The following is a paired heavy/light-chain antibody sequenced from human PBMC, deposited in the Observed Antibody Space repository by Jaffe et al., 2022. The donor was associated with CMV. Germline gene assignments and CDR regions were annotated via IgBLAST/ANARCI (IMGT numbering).Light chain of an antibody. V-gene: IGLV6-57*04. J-gene: IGLJ2*01. CDR1: SGSIASNF. CDR2: EDT. CDR3: QSYDSNNQV. Sequence: NFMLTQPHSVSESPGKTVTISCTRSSGSIASNFVQWYQQRPGSAPTTVIYEDTQRPSEVPDRFSGSIDSSSNSASLTISGLKTEDEADYYCQSYDSNNQVFGGGTRLTVL.
Heavy chain of an antibody. Sequence: QLQLQESGPGLVKPSETLSLTCTVSGGSINSSRYYWGWIRQPPGKGLEWIGSIYYSGTTYYNPSLKSRVTISVDMSTNRFSLKLSSVTAADTAVYFCAMSTNYYPRDAFDIWGQGTMVTVSS. CDR2: IYYSGTT. CDR1: GGSINSSRYY. CDR3: AMSTNYYPRDAFDI. J-gene: IGHJ3*02. V-gene: IGHV4-39*02. D-gene: IGHD3-22*01.